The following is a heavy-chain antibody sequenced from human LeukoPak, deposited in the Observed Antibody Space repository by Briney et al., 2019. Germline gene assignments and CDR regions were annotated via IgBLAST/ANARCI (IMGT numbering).Heavy chain of an antibody. CDR1: GYTFTGYY. V-gene: IGHV1-2*06. J-gene: IGHJ6*03. D-gene: IGHD3-10*01. CDR2: INPNSGGT. Sequence: ASVKVSCKASGYTFTGYYMHWVRQAPGQGLEWMGRINPNSGGTNYAQKFQGRVTMTRDTSISTAYMELSRLRSDDTAVYYGASNAPSGGSGSYYYYYYYMDVWGKGTTVTVSS. CDR3: ASNAPSGGSGSYYYYYYYMDV.